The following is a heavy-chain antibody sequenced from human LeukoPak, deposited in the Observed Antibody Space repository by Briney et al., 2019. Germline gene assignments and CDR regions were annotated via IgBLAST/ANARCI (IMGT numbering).Heavy chain of an antibody. V-gene: IGHV3-7*01. CDR2: IKQDWCEK. CDR1: GFTLISYW. J-gene: IGHJ6*03. CDR3: ARDTRITMVRGVLYYYYMDV. Sequence: GGSLRLSCAASGFTLISYWMSWVRQAPARGLEGVGNIKQDWCEKYYVDSVKGRFTISRDNAKNSLYVQMNSLRAEDTAVYYCARDTRITMVRGVLYYYYMDVWGKGTTVTVSS. D-gene: IGHD3-10*01.